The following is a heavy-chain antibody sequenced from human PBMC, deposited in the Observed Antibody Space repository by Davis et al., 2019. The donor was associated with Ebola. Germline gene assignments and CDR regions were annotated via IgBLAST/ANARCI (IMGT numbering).Heavy chain of an antibody. V-gene: IGHV4-30-4*01. CDR1: GGSISSGDYY. CDR2: IYYSGST. Sequence: PSETLSLTCTVSGGSISSGDYYWSWIRQPPGKGLEWIGYIYYSGSTYYNPSLKSRVTISVDTSKNQFSLKLSSVTAADTAVYYCARGYQFSQRFAPWGQGTLVTVSS. CDR3: ARGYQFSQRFAP. D-gene: IGHD2-2*01. J-gene: IGHJ5*02.